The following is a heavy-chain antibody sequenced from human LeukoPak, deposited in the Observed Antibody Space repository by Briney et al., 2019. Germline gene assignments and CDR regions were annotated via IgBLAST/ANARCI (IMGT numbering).Heavy chain of an antibody. D-gene: IGHD6-6*01. V-gene: IGHV4-4*07. J-gene: IGHJ5*02. Sequence: SETLSLTCTVSGGSISSYYWSWIRQPAGKGLEWIGRIYTSGSTNYNPSLKSRVTMSVDTSKNQFSLKLSSVTAADTAVYYCAREKYSSSPRWFDPWGQGTLVTVSS. CDR1: GGSISSYY. CDR3: AREKYSSSPRWFDP. CDR2: IYTSGST.